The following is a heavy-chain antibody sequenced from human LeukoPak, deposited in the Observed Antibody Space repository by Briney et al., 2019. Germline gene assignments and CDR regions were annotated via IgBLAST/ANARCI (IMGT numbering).Heavy chain of an antibody. J-gene: IGHJ4*02. D-gene: IGHD1-26*01. CDR3: AKRGAEVGATVAPGDY. CDR1: GFSFSSYA. CDR2: MSSSDDGR. V-gene: IGHV3-23*01. Sequence: GGSLRLSCATSGFSFSSYAMSWVRQAPGKGLEWVSAMSSSDDGRYYAASVRGRFTISRDTSRSTLYLQMNSLRAEDAAVYYCAKRGAEVGATVAPGDYWGQGTLVTVSS.